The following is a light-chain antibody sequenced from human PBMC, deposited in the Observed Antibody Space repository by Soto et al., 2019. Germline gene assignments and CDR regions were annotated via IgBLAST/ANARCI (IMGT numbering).Light chain of an antibody. CDR3: QHYNSYSAA. V-gene: IGKV1-5*03. CDR2: KAS. CDR1: QTISSW. J-gene: IGKJ1*01. Sequence: DIQMTQSPSTLSGSVGDRVTITCRASQTISSWLAWYQQKPGKAPTLLIYKASTLKSGVPSRFSGSGSGTEFTLTISSLQPDDFATYYCQHYNSYSAALGQGTKV.